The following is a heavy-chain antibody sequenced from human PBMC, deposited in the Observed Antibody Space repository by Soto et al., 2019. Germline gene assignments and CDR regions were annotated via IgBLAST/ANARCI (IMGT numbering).Heavy chain of an antibody. V-gene: IGHV3-23*01. J-gene: IGHJ5*02. Sequence: AISGSGGSTYYADSVKGRFTISRDNSKNTLYLQMNSLRAEDTAVYYCAKDSLLLFPLNPWGQGTLVTVSS. D-gene: IGHD2-21*02. CDR2: ISGSGGST. CDR3: AKDSLLLFPLNP.